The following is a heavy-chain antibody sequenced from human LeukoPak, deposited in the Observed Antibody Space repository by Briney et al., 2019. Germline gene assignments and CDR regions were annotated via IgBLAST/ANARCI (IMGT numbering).Heavy chain of an antibody. Sequence: GGSLRLSCAASGFIFSSSCMHWVRQTPGKGLEWVGIIWYDGSNKYYADSVKRRFTISRDNAKNTVYLQMNSLRVEDTAVYYCARDQGTSGGWPAVGRMGYFDYWGQGTLVTVSS. J-gene: IGHJ4*02. CDR1: GFIFSSSC. CDR3: ARDQGTSGGWPAVGRMGYFDY. CDR2: IWYDGSNK. V-gene: IGHV3-33*01. D-gene: IGHD2-8*01.